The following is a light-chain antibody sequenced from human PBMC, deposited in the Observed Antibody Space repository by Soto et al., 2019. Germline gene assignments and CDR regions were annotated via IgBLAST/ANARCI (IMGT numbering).Light chain of an antibody. Sequence: DIQMTQSPSTLSASEGDRVTITCRASQSISSWLAWYQQKPGKAPKSLIYKASSLESGVPSRFSGSGSGTEFTLTISSLQPDDFATYYCQQYNSYPITFGQGTRLEIK. V-gene: IGKV1-5*03. CDR1: QSISSW. J-gene: IGKJ5*01. CDR3: QQYNSYPIT. CDR2: KAS.